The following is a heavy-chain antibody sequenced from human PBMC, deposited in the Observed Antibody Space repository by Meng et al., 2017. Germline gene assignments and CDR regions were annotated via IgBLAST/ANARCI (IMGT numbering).Heavy chain of an antibody. V-gene: IGHV3-7*01. J-gene: IGHJ6*02. CDR2: IKQDGSEK. D-gene: IGHD1-26*01. CDR1: GFTFSSYW. CDR3: ARDNWRSWDYYYYYGMDV. Sequence: GESLKISCAASGFTFSSYWMSWVRQAPGKGLEWVANIKQDGSEKYYVDSVKGRFTISRDNAKNSLYLQMNSLRAEDTAVYYCARDNWRSWDYYYYYGMDVWGQGNTVNGAS.